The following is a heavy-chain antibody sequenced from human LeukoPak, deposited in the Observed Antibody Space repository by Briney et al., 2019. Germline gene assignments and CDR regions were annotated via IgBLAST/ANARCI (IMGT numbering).Heavy chain of an antibody. CDR1: GYTFTSYG. CDR3: ARSVDSSGWYIRSWFDP. V-gene: IGHV1-2*02. J-gene: IGHJ5*02. CDR2: INPKSGDT. D-gene: IGHD6-19*01. Sequence: ASVKVSCKASGYTFTSYGISWVRQAPGQGLEWMGWINPKSGDTNYAQKFQGRVTMTRDTSISTAYMELSRLRSDDTAVYYCARSVDSSGWYIRSWFDPWGQGTLVTVSS.